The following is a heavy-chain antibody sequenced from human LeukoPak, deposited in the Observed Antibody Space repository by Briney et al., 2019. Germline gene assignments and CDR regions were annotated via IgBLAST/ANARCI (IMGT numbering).Heavy chain of an antibody. Sequence: PSETLSLTCTVSGASIRSGDYYWSWIRQPPGKGLEWIGYIYDSGSTYYSPSLKGRITISVDTSENRFSLKLSSVTATDTAVYHCARDCSGGSCYGAFDIWGQGTMVTVSS. J-gene: IGHJ3*02. V-gene: IGHV4-30-4*01. CDR1: GASIRSGDYY. D-gene: IGHD2-15*01. CDR2: IYDSGST. CDR3: ARDCSGGSCYGAFDI.